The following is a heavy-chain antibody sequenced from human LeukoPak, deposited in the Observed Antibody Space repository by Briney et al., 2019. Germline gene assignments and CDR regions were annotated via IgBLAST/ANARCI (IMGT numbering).Heavy chain of an antibody. CDR2: TYYRSKWYN. CDR3: ARLFMVRGVSPYYDMDV. CDR1: GDSVSSNSAA. V-gene: IGHV6-1*01. D-gene: IGHD3-10*01. J-gene: IGHJ6*03. Sequence: SQTLSLTCAISGDSVSSNSAAWNWIRQSPSRGLEWLGRTYYRSKWYNDYAVSVKSRITINPDTSKNQFSLQLDSVTPEDTAVYYCARLFMVRGVSPYYDMDVWGKGTTVTVSS.